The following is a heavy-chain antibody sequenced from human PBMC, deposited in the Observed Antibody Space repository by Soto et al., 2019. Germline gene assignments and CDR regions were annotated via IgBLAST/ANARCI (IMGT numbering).Heavy chain of an antibody. CDR3: AVICSSPSCYGTDV. V-gene: IGHV4-4*07. CDR2: IYTSGST. Sequence: KPSETLSLTCTVSGASISSYFWSWIRQPAGKGLEWIGRIYTSGSTDYNPSLESRVTMSVDTSKKQVSLKLTSVTAADTAVYYCAVICSSPSCYGTDVWGQGTSVTVSS. D-gene: IGHD2-2*01. J-gene: IGHJ6*02. CDR1: GASISSYF.